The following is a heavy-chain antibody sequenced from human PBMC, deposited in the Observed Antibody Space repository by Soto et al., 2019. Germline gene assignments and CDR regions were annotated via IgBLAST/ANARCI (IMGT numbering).Heavy chain of an antibody. D-gene: IGHD1-26*01. J-gene: IGHJ4*02. Sequence: GGSLRLSCAASGFTFDDYGMSWVRQAPGKGLEWVSGINWNGGSTGYADSVKGRFTISRDNAKNSLYLQMNSLRAEDTALYYCARDGLAVKYSGSHRLDDWGQGTLVTVSS. CDR2: INWNGGST. CDR1: GFTFDDYG. V-gene: IGHV3-20*04. CDR3: ARDGLAVKYSGSHRLDD.